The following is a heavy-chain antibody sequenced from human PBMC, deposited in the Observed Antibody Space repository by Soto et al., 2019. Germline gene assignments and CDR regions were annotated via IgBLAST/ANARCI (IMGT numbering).Heavy chain of an antibody. J-gene: IGHJ5*02. CDR2: IYYSGST. D-gene: IGHD3-10*01. Sequence: PSENLALTCTVSGGSISSGDYYWSWIRQPPGKGLEWIGYIYYSGSTYYNPSLKSRVTISVDTSKNQSSLKPSSVTAADKAVYYCARTPMVRGVILLNSLDPWVQGSLLP. V-gene: IGHV4-30-4*01. CDR1: GGSISSGDYY. CDR3: ARTPMVRGVILLNSLDP.